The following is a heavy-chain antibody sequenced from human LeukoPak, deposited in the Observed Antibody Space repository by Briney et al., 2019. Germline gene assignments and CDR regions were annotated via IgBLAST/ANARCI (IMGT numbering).Heavy chain of an antibody. CDR1: GFTFSSYA. D-gene: IGHD3-22*01. CDR2: ITGSGGST. J-gene: IGHJ5*02. CDR3: AKSVPSRPNYYDISGYSP. V-gene: IGHV3-23*01. Sequence: GGSLRLSCAASGFTFSSYAMRWVRQAPGKGLEWVSAITGSGGSTYYADSVKGRFTISRDNSKNTLYLQMNSLRAEDTAVYYCAKSVPSRPNYYDISGYSPWGQGTLVTVSS.